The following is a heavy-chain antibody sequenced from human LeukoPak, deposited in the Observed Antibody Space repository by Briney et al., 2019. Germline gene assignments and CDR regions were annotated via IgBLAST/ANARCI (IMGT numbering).Heavy chain of an antibody. CDR2: INSDGSST. CDR1: GFTFSSYW. D-gene: IGHD2-21*01. J-gene: IGHJ5*02. CDR3: AREGIVVPDGWFDP. Sequence: GGSLRLSCAASGFTFSSYWMHWVRQAPGKGLVWVSRINSDGSSTSYADSVKGRFTISRDNAKNTLYLQMNSLRAEGTAVYYCAREGIVVPDGWFDPWGQGTLVTVSS. V-gene: IGHV3-74*01.